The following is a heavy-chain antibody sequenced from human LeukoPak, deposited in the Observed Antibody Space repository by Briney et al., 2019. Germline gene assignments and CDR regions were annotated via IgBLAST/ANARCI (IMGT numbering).Heavy chain of an antibody. D-gene: IGHD6-19*01. CDR2: ISGSGGRT. Sequence: PAGSLRLSCAASGFTFSGYAMSWVRKAPGKGLEWVSTISGSGGRTYYVDSVKGRFTISRDNSKNTVYLQMNRLRAEDTAVYFCAKDSSSRGWYFEHSGQGTLVTVSS. CDR1: GFTFSGYA. CDR3: AKDSSSRGWYFEH. V-gene: IGHV3-23*01. J-gene: IGHJ4*02.